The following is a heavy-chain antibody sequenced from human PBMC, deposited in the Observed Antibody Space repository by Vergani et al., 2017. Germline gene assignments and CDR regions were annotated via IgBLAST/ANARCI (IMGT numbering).Heavy chain of an antibody. V-gene: IGHV2-5*04. Sequence: QITLKESGPTLVKPTQTLTLTCTFSGFSLNTRGVSVAWIRQPPGKALDWLALIYWNDDQHYSPSLNNRVTITKDTSKNQVVLTMTNMDYVDTGTYYCFYXKTEWETTGCCYPFYYYYYMDVWGKGTTVTVSS. CDR3: FYXKTEWETTGCCYPFYYYYYMDV. J-gene: IGHJ6*03. CDR2: IYWNDDQ. D-gene: IGHD1-26*01. CDR1: GFSLNTRGVS.